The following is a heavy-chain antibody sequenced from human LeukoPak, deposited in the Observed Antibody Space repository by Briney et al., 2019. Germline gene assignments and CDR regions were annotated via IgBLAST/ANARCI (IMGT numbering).Heavy chain of an antibody. Sequence: GESLKISCEGSGYSFSRYWIGWVRQMPGKGLEWMGIIYPGDSDTRYSPSFQGQVTISADKSISTAYLQWRSLKASDTAMYYCARRSVDTAMGIDSWGQGTLVTVSS. J-gene: IGHJ4*02. CDR1: GYSFSRYW. CDR3: ARRSVDTAMGIDS. V-gene: IGHV5-51*01. D-gene: IGHD5-18*01. CDR2: IYPGDSDT.